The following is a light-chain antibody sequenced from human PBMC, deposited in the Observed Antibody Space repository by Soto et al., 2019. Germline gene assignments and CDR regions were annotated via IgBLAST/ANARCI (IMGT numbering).Light chain of an antibody. Sequence: ALTQPASVSGSPGQSITISCTGTSSDVGSYNLVSWYQQHPGKAPKLMIYEVSKRPSGVSNRFSGSKSGNTASLTISGLQAEDEADYYCCSYAGSSTYYVLGTGTKVTVL. CDR2: EVS. CDR3: CSYAGSSTYYV. CDR1: SSDVGSYNL. V-gene: IGLV2-23*02. J-gene: IGLJ1*01.